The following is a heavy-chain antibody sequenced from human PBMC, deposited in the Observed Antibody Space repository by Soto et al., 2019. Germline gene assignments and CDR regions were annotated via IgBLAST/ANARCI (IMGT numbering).Heavy chain of an antibody. J-gene: IGHJ4*02. Sequence: RGYLRLSCAASGSTFNSYALSWVRQAPGTGLEWVSAISGSGGSTCYADSVKGRFTISRDNSKNTLYLQMNSLRAEDTAVYYCAKDRDYYDSSGLDYWGQGTLVTVSS. V-gene: IGHV3-23*01. CDR3: AKDRDYYDSSGLDY. D-gene: IGHD3-22*01. CDR1: GSTFNSYA. CDR2: ISGSGGST.